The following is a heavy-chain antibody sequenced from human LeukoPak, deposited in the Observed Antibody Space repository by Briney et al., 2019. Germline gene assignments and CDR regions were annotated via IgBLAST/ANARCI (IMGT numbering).Heavy chain of an antibody. Sequence: PGTLSLTCSVSGVSISSSYWSWIRQPPGKGLEWVGFIYYSGSANYNPSLKSRVTMSADTSKNQFSLKLTSVTAADTAVYYCARGYYDSSGYSNTFDIWGQGTMVTVSS. V-gene: IGHV4-59*01. J-gene: IGHJ3*02. CDR2: IYYSGSA. CDR1: GVSISSSY. D-gene: IGHD3-22*01. CDR3: ARGYYDSSGYSNTFDI.